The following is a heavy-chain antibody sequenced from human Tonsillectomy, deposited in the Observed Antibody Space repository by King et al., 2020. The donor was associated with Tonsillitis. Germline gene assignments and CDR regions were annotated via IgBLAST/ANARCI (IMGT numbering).Heavy chain of an antibody. Sequence: VQLVESGGGVVQPGRSLRLSCAASGFTFSTYGIHWVRQAPGKGLEWVALISYDGSNKYYADPVRGRFTISRDTSKNTVYLQMNSLIAEYTAVYYCARAYYYDTSRTPDYWGQGTLITVSS. CDR2: ISYDGSNK. V-gene: IGHV3-33*05. CDR3: ARAYYYDTSRTPDY. D-gene: IGHD3-22*01. CDR1: GFTFSTYG. J-gene: IGHJ4*02.